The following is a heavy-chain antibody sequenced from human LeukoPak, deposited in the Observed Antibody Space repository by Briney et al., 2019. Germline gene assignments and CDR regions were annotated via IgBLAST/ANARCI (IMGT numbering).Heavy chain of an antibody. CDR3: ARPGGPDS. J-gene: IGHJ4*02. D-gene: IGHD3-10*01. Sequence: PGGSLRLSCAASGFTFSSSWMSWVRQAPGKGLEWGANIKKDGSETNYVDSVKGRFTISRDNAKNSLYLQMNSLRAEDTAVYYCARPGGPDSWGQGTMVTVRS. CDR2: IKKDGSET. CDR1: GFTFSSSW. V-gene: IGHV3-7*01.